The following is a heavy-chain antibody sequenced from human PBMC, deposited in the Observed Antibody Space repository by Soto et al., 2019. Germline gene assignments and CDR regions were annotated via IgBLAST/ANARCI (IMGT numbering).Heavy chain of an antibody. D-gene: IGHD3-10*01. Sequence: QVQLQQWGAGLLKPSETLSLTCAVYGGSFSGYYWSWIRQPPGKGLEWIGEINHSGSTIYNPSLGSRVTISVATSKTQFSLKLSSVTAADTAVYYCARVQWFGMDGRYWGQGTLVTVSS. J-gene: IGHJ4*02. V-gene: IGHV4-34*02. CDR2: INHSGST. CDR3: ARVQWFGMDGRY. CDR1: GGSFSGYY.